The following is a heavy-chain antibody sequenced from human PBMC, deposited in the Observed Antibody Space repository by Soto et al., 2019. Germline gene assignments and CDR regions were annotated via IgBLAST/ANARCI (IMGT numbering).Heavy chain of an antibody. D-gene: IGHD3-3*02. CDR2: ISGGTT. J-gene: IGHJ6*02. CDR1: GSTFSSDV. Sequence: EVQLLESGGGLVQPGGSLRLSCVASGSTFSSDVMSWVRQAPGKGLEWVSGISGGTTYYAASVKGRFTISRDNFKNILFLQMNLVRAEDTAVYQCATRDLVTSDISHFSGTDVWGHGTTVSVS. CDR3: ATRDLVTSDISHFSGTDV. V-gene: IGHV3-23*01.